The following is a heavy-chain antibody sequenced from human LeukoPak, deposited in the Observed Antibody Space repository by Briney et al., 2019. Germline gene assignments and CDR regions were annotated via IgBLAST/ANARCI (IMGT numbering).Heavy chain of an antibody. CDR1: GFTFDDYG. J-gene: IGHJ3*02. V-gene: IGHV3-20*04. D-gene: IGHD2/OR15-2a*01. Sequence: GGSLRLSCAASGFTFDDYGMSWVRQAPGKGLEWVSGINWNGDSTDYADSVKGRFTISRDNAKNSLYLQMNSLRAEDTALYYCAKSGFRTPILSGAFDIWGQGTMVTVSS. CDR2: INWNGDST. CDR3: AKSGFRTPILSGAFDI.